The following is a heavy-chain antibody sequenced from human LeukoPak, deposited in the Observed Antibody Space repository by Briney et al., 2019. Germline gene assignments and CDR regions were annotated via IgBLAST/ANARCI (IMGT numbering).Heavy chain of an antibody. CDR2: INPNSGGT. V-gene: IGHV1-2*02. CDR1: GYTFTDYY. Sequence: ASVKVSCKASGYTFTDYYMHWVRQAPGQGLEWMGWINPNSGGTNYAQKFQGRVTMTRDTSISTAYMELSRLRSDDTAVYYCARDPLMTYGDYGPYFDYWGQGTLVTVSS. D-gene: IGHD4-17*01. CDR3: ARDPLMTYGDYGPYFDY. J-gene: IGHJ4*02.